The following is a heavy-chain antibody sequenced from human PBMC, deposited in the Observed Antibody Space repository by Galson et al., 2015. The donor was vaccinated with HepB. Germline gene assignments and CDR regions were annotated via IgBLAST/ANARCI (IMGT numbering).Heavy chain of an antibody. CDR2: IIPILGIA. J-gene: IGHJ2*01. V-gene: IGHV1-69*02. CDR1: GGTFSSYT. Sequence: SVKVSCKASGGTFSSYTISWVRQAPGQGLEWMGRIIPILGIANYAQKFQGRVTITADKSTSTAYMELSSLRSEDTAVYYCARRDYGGNSRDWYFDLWGRGTLVTVSS. D-gene: IGHD4-23*01. CDR3: ARRDYGGNSRDWYFDL.